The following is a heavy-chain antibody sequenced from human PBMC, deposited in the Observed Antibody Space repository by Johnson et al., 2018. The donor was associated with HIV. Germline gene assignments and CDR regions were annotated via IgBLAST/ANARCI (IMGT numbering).Heavy chain of an antibody. Sequence: QVQLVESGGGLVKPGESLRLSCAASGFTFSDYYMSWIRQAPGKGLAWVSYISSSATTKYYADSVKGGFTISRDSAKNSLYLQMNSLRAEDTAVYYCAGQEGSGYYGGAFDIWGQGTMVTVSS. V-gene: IGHV3-11*04. D-gene: IGHD3-22*01. CDR3: AGQEGSGYYGGAFDI. CDR2: ISSSATTK. CDR1: GFTFSDYY. J-gene: IGHJ3*02.